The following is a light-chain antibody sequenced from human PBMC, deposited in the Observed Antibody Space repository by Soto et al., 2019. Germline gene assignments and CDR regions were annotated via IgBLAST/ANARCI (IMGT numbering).Light chain of an antibody. Sequence: QSALTQPASVSGFPGQSITISCTGTSSDVGVYNYVSWYQQHPGKAPTLMIYDVSNRPSGVSNRFSGSKSGNTASLTIYGLQAEDEADYYCSSYTGSSTLVFGGGTKLTVL. V-gene: IGLV2-14*01. CDR1: SSDVGVYNY. J-gene: IGLJ2*01. CDR3: SSYTGSSTLV. CDR2: DVS.